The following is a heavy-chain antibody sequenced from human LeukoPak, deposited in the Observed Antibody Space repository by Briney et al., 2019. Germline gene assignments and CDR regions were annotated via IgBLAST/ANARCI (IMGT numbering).Heavy chain of an antibody. CDR3: VKDLGSAITSALALDV. V-gene: IGHV3-74*01. Sequence: GGSLRLSCAASGFTFSSYWMHWVRQDPRKGLVWVSRINGDGRNINYADSVRGRFTISRDNRKNLLHLQMNSLRPDDSAVYYCVKDLGSAITSALALDVWGQGTTVTVSS. J-gene: IGHJ6*02. D-gene: IGHD2-15*01. CDR1: GFTFSSYW. CDR2: INGDGRNI.